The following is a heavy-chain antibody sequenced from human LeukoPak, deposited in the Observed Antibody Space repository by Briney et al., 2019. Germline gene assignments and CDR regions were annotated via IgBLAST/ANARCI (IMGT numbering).Heavy chain of an antibody. D-gene: IGHD4-11*01. CDR2: IKGGGGDP. J-gene: IGHJ4*02. Sequence: PGGSLGLSCAASGFTFSTYAMGWVRQAPGKGLEWVSSIKGGGGDPFYADSVKGRFTISRDNSKNTLFLQLNSLRAEDSAVYYCAKGGHDYNPFYWWGQGTLVTVSS. V-gene: IGHV3-23*01. CDR3: AKGGHDYNPFYW. CDR1: GFTFSTYA.